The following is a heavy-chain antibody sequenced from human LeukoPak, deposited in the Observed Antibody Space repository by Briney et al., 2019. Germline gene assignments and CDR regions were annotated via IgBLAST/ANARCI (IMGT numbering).Heavy chain of an antibody. D-gene: IGHD5-24*01. CDR1: GFTFNDYA. Sequence: PGGSLRLSCAASGFTFNDYAMHWVRQAPGKGLEWVSLISWDSGNTYYADSVKGRFTISRDNSKNSLSLQMNSLRAEDTALYYCAKDGRVEMAGWYFDLWGRGTLVTVSS. CDR2: ISWDSGNT. CDR3: AKDGRVEMAGWYFDL. J-gene: IGHJ2*01. V-gene: IGHV3-43D*03.